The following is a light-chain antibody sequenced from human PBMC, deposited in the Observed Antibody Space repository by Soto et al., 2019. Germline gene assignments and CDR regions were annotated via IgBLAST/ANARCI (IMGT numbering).Light chain of an antibody. CDR2: NNN. V-gene: IGLV1-44*01. CDR3: GAWDDILNGYV. CDR1: RTNIGSNT. J-gene: IGLJ1*01. Sequence: QAVVTQPPSASGTPGQRVTISCSGGRTNIGSNTVNWYQQLPGAAPKVLIQNNNQRPSGVPDQFSGSKSGTSASLAISGLQSGDEADYYCGAWDDILNGYVFGFGTKLTVL.